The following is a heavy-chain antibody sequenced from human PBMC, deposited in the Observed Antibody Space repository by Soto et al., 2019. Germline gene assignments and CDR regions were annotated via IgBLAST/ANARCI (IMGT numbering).Heavy chain of an antibody. CDR2: ISYDGSNK. CDR3: ARGERGISAFDI. D-gene: IGHD7-27*01. V-gene: IGHV3-30*04. CDR1: GFTFSSYA. Sequence: GGSLRLSCAASGFTFSSYAMHWVRQAPGKGLEWVAVISYDGSNKYYADSVKGRFTISRDNSKNTLYLQMNSLRAEATAVYYCARGERGISAFDIWGQGTMVTVSS. J-gene: IGHJ3*02.